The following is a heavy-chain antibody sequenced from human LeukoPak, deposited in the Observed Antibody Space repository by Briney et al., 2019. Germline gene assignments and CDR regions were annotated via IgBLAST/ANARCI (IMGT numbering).Heavy chain of an antibody. CDR3: ARAVDWLPGDAFDI. J-gene: IGHJ3*02. D-gene: IGHD3-9*01. Sequence: SETLSLTCTVSGGSISSYYWSWIRQPPGKGLEWIGYIYYSGSTNYNPSLKSRVTISVDTSKNQFSLKLSSVTAADTAVYYCARAVDWLPGDAFDIWGQGTMVTVSS. CDR1: GGSISSYY. V-gene: IGHV4-59*08. CDR2: IYYSGST.